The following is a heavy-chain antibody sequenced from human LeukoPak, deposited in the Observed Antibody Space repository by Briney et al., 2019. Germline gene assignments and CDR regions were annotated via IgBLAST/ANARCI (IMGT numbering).Heavy chain of an antibody. V-gene: IGHV1-69*13. Sequence: SVKVSCKASGGTFSSYAISWVRQAPGQGLEWMGGIIPIFGTANYAQKFHGRVTIIADESTSTAYMELSSLRSEDTAVYYCARDRLATRWFDPWGQGTLVTVSS. CDR2: IIPIFGTA. CDR1: GGTFSSYA. CDR3: ARDRLATRWFDP. J-gene: IGHJ5*02. D-gene: IGHD6-19*01.